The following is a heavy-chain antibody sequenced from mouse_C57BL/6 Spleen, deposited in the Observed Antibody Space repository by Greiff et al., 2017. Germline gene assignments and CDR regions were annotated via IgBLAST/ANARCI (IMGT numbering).Heavy chain of an antibody. D-gene: IGHD1-1*01. CDR3: ARQTTVGAVYFDY. J-gene: IGHJ2*01. CDR2: INPNNGGT. CDR1: GYTFTDYY. Sequence: EVQLQQSGPELVKPGASVKISCKASGYTFTDYYMNWVKQSHGKSLEWIGDINPNNGGTSYNQKFKGKATLTVDKSSSTAYMELRSLTSEDSAVYYCARQTTVGAVYFDYWGQGTTLTVSS. V-gene: IGHV1-26*01.